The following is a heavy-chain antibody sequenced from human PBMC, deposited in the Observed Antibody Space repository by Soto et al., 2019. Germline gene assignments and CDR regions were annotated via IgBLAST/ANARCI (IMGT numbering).Heavy chain of an antibody. D-gene: IGHD3-22*01. CDR3: ARDRDYDTRFGP. CDR1: GGSISSGGYY. CDR2: IYYSGST. V-gene: IGHV4-31*03. J-gene: IGHJ5*02. Sequence: TVSLTCTVSGGSISSGGYYWSWIRQHPGKGLEWIGYIYYSGSTYYNPSLKSRVTISVDTSKNQFSLKLSSVTAADTAVYYCARDRDYDTRFGPWGPGHLVTVFS.